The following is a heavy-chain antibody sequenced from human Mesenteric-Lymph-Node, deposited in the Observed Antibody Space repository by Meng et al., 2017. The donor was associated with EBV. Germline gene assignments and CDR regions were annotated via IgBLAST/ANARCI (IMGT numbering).Heavy chain of an antibody. CDR2: ISQSGDT. Sequence: QVQLQESGPGLVKPSETLSLTCDASGGSFSGYHWSWIRQPPGKGLEYIGEISQSGDTTYNPSLKSRVTISVDRSRNQFSLKMASVTAADTAVYYCARGAIFGIVITYFDYWSQGTLVTVSS. CDR1: GGSFSGYH. V-gene: IGHV4-34*01. D-gene: IGHD3-3*02. J-gene: IGHJ4*02. CDR3: ARGAIFGIVITYFDY.